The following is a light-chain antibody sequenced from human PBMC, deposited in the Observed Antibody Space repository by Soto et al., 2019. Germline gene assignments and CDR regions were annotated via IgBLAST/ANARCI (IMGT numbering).Light chain of an antibody. Sequence: QSALTQPASVSGSPGQSITISCTGTSSDVGGYNYVSWYQQHPGKAPKLMIYDVSNRPSGVSTRFSGSKSGNTASLTISGLQAEDKADYYCSSYTSSSTLDVVFGGGTKLTVL. CDR2: DVS. CDR3: SSYTSSSTLDVV. V-gene: IGLV2-14*01. CDR1: SSDVGGYNY. J-gene: IGLJ2*01.